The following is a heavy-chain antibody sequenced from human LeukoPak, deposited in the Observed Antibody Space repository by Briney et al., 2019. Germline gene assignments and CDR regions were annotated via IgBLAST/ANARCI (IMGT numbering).Heavy chain of an antibody. V-gene: IGHV3-53*01. CDR2: IYTGGST. J-gene: IGHJ4*02. Sequence: GGSLRLSCAASGFTVSSNYMSWVRQAPGRGLEWVSVIYTGGSTYYADSVKGRFTISRDNSKNTLYLQMNSLRAEDTAVYYCARARDYGVIDYWGQGTLVTVSS. D-gene: IGHD4-17*01. CDR1: GFTVSSNY. CDR3: ARARDYGVIDY.